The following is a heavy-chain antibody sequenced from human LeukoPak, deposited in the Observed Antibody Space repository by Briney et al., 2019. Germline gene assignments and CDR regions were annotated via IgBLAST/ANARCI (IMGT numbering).Heavy chain of an antibody. CDR2: ISGSGGHT. J-gene: IGHJ4*02. D-gene: IGHD3-10*01. CDR3: AEGGSGSPFDH. V-gene: IGHV3-23*01. Sequence: GGSLRLSXAASGFTFSIYAMSWVRQAPGKGLQWVSGISGSGGHTYYADSVRGRFTISRDNSKNTLYLQMNSLRAEDTAVYYCAEGGSGSPFDHWGQGTQVTVSS. CDR1: GFTFSIYA.